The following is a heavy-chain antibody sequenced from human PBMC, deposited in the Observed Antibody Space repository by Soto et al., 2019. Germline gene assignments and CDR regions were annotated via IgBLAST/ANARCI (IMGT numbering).Heavy chain of an antibody. J-gene: IGHJ6*02. CDR2: INXSGRT. Sequence: PSETLSLRFTVWVRSVSRASYYGSWVRQPPGKGVEWIGYINXSGRTNYNDSLKSRVTVSLAXSENQFSRKLSSVTAAERAVYYCARESDGYSYCSDYYYYGMDVWGQGTTVTVSS. CDR3: ARESDGYSYCSDYYYYGMDV. V-gene: IGHV4-61*01. D-gene: IGHD5-18*01. CDR1: VRSVSRASYY.